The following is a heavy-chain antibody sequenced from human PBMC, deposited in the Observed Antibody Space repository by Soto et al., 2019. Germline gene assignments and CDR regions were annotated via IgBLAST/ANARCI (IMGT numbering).Heavy chain of an antibody. D-gene: IGHD6-13*01. CDR1: GFTFSDYY. V-gene: IGHV3-11*01. J-gene: IGHJ6*02. Sequence: QVQLVESGGGLVKPGGSLRLSCAASGFTFSDYYMSWIRQAPGKGLEWVSYISSSGSTIYYADSVKGRFTISRENAKNSLYLQMNSLRAEDTAVYYCARADSSSWYHYYYGMDVWGQGTTVTVSS. CDR2: ISSSGSTI. CDR3: ARADSSSWYHYYYGMDV.